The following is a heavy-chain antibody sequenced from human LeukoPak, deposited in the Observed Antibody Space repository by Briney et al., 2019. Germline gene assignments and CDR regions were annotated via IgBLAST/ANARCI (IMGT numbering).Heavy chain of an antibody. CDR2: INPSGGST. D-gene: IGHD5-24*01. J-gene: IGHJ5*02. V-gene: IGHV1-46*01. Sequence: GASVKVSCKASGYTFTSYYMHWVRQAPGQGLEWMGIINPSGGSTSYAQKFQGRVTMTRDTSTCTVYMELSSLRSEDTAVYYCARDLGRLQFWFDPWGQGTLVTVSS. CDR1: GYTFTSYY. CDR3: ARDLGRLQFWFDP.